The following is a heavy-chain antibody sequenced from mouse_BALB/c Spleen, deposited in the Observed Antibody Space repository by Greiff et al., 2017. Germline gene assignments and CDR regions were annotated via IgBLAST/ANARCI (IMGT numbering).Heavy chain of an antibody. D-gene: IGHD2-3*01. J-gene: IGHJ3*01. CDR3: ARSIYDGYPFAY. Sequence: EVKVVESGGGLVQPGGSRKLSCAASGFTFSSFGMHWVRQAPEKGLEWVAYISSGSSTIYYADTVKGRFTISRDNPKNTLFLQMTSLRSEDTAMYYCARSIYDGYPFAYWGQGTLVTVSA. V-gene: IGHV5-17*02. CDR2: ISSGSSTI. CDR1: GFTFSSFG.